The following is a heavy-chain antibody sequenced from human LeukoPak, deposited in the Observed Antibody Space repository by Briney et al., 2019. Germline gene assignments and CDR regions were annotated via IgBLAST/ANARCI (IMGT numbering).Heavy chain of an antibody. D-gene: IGHD3-9*01. CDR3: AKDPAARPLRLVTDDAFDI. CDR2: VSGSAGST. J-gene: IGHJ3*02. V-gene: IGHV3-23*01. CDR1: GFTFSSYA. Sequence: GGSLRLSCAASGFTFSSYAMSWVRQAPGKGLEWVSAVSGSAGSTYYADSVKGRFTISRDNSKNTLYLQMNSLRAEDTAVYYCAKDPAARPLRLVTDDAFDIWGQGTMVTVSS.